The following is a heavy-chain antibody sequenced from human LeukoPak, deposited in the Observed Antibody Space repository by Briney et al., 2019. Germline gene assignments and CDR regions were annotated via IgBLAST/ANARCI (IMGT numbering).Heavy chain of an antibody. CDR1: GFTFSSYS. CDR2: ISSSSSSYK. J-gene: IGHJ4*02. CDR3: AKGPGGELKY. V-gene: IGHV3-21*04. Sequence: PGGSLRLSCAASGFTFSSYSMNWVRQAPGKVLEWVSSISSSSSSYKYYADSVKGRFTISRDNAKNSLYLQMNSLRAEDTAVYYCAKGPGGELKYWGQGTLVTVSS. D-gene: IGHD3-16*01.